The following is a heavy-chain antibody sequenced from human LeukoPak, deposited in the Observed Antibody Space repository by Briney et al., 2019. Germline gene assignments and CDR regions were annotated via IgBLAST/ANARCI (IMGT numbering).Heavy chain of an antibody. J-gene: IGHJ6*02. V-gene: IGHV1-18*01. CDR2: ISPFNDNK. CDR3: ARNHYYDILTGSVTYGMDV. D-gene: IGHD3-9*01. CDR1: YYIFSNFG. Sequence: ASVKVSCKGNYYIFSNFGPSWVRQAPGQGLEWMGWISPFNDNKNHAEKFQGRVSMTTDTSTSTAYMDLRSLRFDDTAMYFCARNHYYDILTGSVTYGMDVWGQGTTVTVSS.